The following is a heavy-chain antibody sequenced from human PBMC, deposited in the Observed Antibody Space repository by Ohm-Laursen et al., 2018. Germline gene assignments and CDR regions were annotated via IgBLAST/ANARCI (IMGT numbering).Heavy chain of an antibody. CDR2: MWYDGSKE. V-gene: IGHV3-33*01. CDR1: GFIFSSYG. CDR3: AREKGRRAISNDAFDI. J-gene: IGHJ4*02. D-gene: IGHD2-21*01. Sequence: SLRLSCAASGFIFSSYGMHWVRQAPGKGLEWVAIMWYDGSKEYYADSVKGRFTISRDISKNTLYLQMNSLRAEDTAVYYCAREKGRRAISNDAFDIWGQGTLITVSS.